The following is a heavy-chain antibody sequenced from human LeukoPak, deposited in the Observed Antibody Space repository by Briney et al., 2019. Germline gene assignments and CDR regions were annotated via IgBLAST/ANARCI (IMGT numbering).Heavy chain of an antibody. CDR1: GGSVSSGSYY. D-gene: IGHD3-10*01. CDR2: IYYSGCT. CDR3: ARDTARMVRGVIIAHFDY. J-gene: IGHJ4*02. V-gene: IGHV4-61*01. Sequence: SETLSLTCTVSGGSVSSGSYYWSWIRQPPGKGLEWIGYIYYSGCTNYNPSLKSRVTISVDTSKNQFSLKLSSVTAADTAVYYCARDTARMVRGVIIAHFDYWGQGTLVTVSS.